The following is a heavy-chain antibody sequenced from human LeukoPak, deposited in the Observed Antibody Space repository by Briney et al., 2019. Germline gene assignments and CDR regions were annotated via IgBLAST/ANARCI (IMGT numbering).Heavy chain of an antibody. CDR2: INAGNGNT. CDR3: ARGPRISTIFGVVTRYYYYYGMDV. CDR1: GYTFTSYA. V-gene: IGHV1-3*01. J-gene: IGHJ6*02. Sequence: ASVKVSCKASGYTFTSYAMHWVRQAPGQRLEWMGWINAGNGNTKYSQKFQGRVTITADESTSTAYMELSSLRSEDTAVYYCARGPRISTIFGVVTRYYYYYGMDVWGQGTTVTVSS. D-gene: IGHD3-3*01.